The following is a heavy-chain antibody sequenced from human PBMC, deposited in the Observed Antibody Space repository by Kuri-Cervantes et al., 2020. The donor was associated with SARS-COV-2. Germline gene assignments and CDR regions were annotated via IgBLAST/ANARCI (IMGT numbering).Heavy chain of an antibody. CDR1: GGTFSSYA. Sequence: ASVKVSCKASGGTFSSYAISWVRQAPGQRLEWMGWINAGNGNTKYSQKFQGRVTITRDTSASTAYMELSSLRSEDTAVYYCARGQQLYRYNWFDPWGQGTLVTVSS. V-gene: IGHV1-3*01. D-gene: IGHD6-13*01. CDR3: ARGQQLYRYNWFDP. CDR2: INAGNGNT. J-gene: IGHJ5*02.